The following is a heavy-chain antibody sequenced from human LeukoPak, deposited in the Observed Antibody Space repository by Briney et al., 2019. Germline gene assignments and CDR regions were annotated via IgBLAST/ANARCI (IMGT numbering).Heavy chain of an antibody. CDR3: ARDYGRSRDYGMDV. V-gene: IGHV3-74*01. Sequence: PGGSLRLSCAASGFTFSNAWMNWVRQAPGKGLVWVSRINADGSSASYADSVKGRFTISRDNAKNTLYLQMNSLRAEDTAMYYCARDYGRSRDYGMDVWGQGTTVTVSS. D-gene: IGHD3-10*01. CDR1: GFTFSNAW. J-gene: IGHJ6*02. CDR2: INADGSSA.